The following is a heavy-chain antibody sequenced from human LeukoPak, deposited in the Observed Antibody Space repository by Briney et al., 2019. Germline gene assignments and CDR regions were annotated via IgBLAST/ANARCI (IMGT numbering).Heavy chain of an antibody. V-gene: IGHV3-30*18. J-gene: IGHJ4*02. CDR1: GFTFSNYG. D-gene: IGHD6-13*01. Sequence: GRSLRLSCAASGFTFSNYGMHWVRQAPGKGLEWVALISYDGSNKYFADSVKGRFTISRDNSKNTLYLQMHSLRAEDTAVYYCAKDNVAAAGRYFDYWGPGTLVTVSS. CDR3: AKDNVAAAGRYFDY. CDR2: ISYDGSNK.